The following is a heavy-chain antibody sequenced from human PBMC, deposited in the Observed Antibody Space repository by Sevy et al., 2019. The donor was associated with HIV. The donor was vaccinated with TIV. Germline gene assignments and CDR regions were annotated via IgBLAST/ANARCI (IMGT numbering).Heavy chain of an antibody. J-gene: IGHJ5*02. CDR1: GFTFSNYA. D-gene: IGHD3-9*01. CDR3: VKDRIETILWSKGDWFDP. CDR2: LSSDNAGST. V-gene: IGHV3-64D*06. Sequence: HGGSLRLSCSASGFTFSNYAMHWVRQAPGKGLEYVSGLSSDNAGSTYYADSVNGRFTISRDNSKNTLYLQMSSLRTEDTAVYYCVKDRIETILWSKGDWFDPWGQGTLVTVSS.